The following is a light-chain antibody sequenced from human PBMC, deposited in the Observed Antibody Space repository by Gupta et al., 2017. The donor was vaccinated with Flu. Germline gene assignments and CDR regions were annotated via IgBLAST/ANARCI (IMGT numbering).Light chain of an antibody. V-gene: IGLV2-11*01. CDR2: DVS. J-gene: IGLJ3*02. CDR1: SSDVGGYNY. Sequence: QSALTQPRSVSGSPGQSVTISCTGTSSDVGGYNYVSWYQQHPGKAPKLMIYDVSERPSGVPDRFSGPKSGNTASLTISGLQSEEEADYYCCSYAGSYTEMFGGGTKLTVL. CDR3: CSYAGSYTEM.